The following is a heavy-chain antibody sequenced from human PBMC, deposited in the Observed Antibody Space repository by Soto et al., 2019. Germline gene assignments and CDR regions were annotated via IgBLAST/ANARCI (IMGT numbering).Heavy chain of an antibody. CDR2: VSYDGRQK. D-gene: IGHD3-9*01. V-gene: IGHV3-30*18. Sequence: QVQLVESGGGVVQPGRSLRLSCAASGFPFSTYAMHWVRQAPGKGLEWVAVVSYDGRQKYHGDSVKGRFSISRDNSKNTLYLQMSGLRVEYSAIYYCAKVAVQYFDWLSGGIDSWGQGTRVTVSS. CDR3: AKVAVQYFDWLSGGIDS. CDR1: GFPFSTYA. J-gene: IGHJ4*02.